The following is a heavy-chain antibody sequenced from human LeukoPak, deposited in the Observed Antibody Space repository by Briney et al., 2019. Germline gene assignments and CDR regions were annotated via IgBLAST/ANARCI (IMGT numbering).Heavy chain of an antibody. Sequence: GGSLRLSCAASGFTFSDHYMDWFRQAPGKGLEWVGRIRNKANRYTTEYAASVKGRFTFSRDDSKDSLYLQMNSLKTEATAMYYCARTSGSYSGGAFDIWGRGTMVTVSS. J-gene: IGHJ3*02. CDR3: ARTSGSYSGGAFDI. CDR1: GFTFSDHY. V-gene: IGHV3-72*01. CDR2: IRNKANRYTT. D-gene: IGHD1-26*01.